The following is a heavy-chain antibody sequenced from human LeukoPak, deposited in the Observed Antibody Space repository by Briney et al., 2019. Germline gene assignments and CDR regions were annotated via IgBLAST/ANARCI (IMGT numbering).Heavy chain of an antibody. D-gene: IGHD3-22*01. CDR2: IYHSGST. CDR1: GGSFSGYY. CDR3: ARGYYDSSGYPDY. Sequence: SETLSLTCAVYGGSFSGYYWSWIRQPPGKGLEWIGSIYHSGSTYYNPSLKSRVTISVDTSKNQFSLKLSSVTAADTAVYYCARGYYDSSGYPDYWGQGTLVTVSS. J-gene: IGHJ4*02. V-gene: IGHV4-34*01.